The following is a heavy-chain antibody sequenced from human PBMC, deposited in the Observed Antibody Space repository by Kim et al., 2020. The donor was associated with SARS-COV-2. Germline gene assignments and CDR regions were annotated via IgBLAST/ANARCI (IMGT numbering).Heavy chain of an antibody. CDR1: GFTVSSNY. CDR3: AREYSSEPRDAFDI. Sequence: GGSLRLSCAASGFTVSSNYMSWVRQAPGKGLEWVSVIYSGGSTYYADSVKGRFTISRDNSKNTLYLQMNSLRAEDTAVYYCAREYSSEPRDAFDIWGQGTMVTVSS. V-gene: IGHV3-53*01. CDR2: IYSGGST. J-gene: IGHJ3*02. D-gene: IGHD6-25*01.